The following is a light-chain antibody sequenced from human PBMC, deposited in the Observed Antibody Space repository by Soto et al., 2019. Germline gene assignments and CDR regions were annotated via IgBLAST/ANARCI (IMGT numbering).Light chain of an antibody. Sequence: DIQMTQSPSTLSASVGDRVTITCRASQSISSWLAWYQQKPGKATKLLIYKASSLESGVPSRFSGSGSGTEFTLTISSLQPDDFATYYCQQYNSYSRTFGQVTKLEIK. CDR1: QSISSW. J-gene: IGKJ2*01. CDR2: KAS. V-gene: IGKV1-5*03. CDR3: QQYNSYSRT.